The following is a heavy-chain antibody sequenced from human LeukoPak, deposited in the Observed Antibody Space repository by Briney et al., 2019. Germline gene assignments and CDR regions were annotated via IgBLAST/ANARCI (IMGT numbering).Heavy chain of an antibody. Sequence: SVKVSCKASGYTFTTYDMTWVRQATGQGLEWMGGIIPIFGTANYAQKFQGRVTITTDESTSTAYMELSSLRSEDTAVYYCARAPGRAFGLNFDYWGQGTLVTVSS. V-gene: IGHV1-69*05. CDR3: ARAPGRAFGLNFDY. D-gene: IGHD3-10*01. CDR1: GYTFTTYD. CDR2: IIPIFGTA. J-gene: IGHJ4*02.